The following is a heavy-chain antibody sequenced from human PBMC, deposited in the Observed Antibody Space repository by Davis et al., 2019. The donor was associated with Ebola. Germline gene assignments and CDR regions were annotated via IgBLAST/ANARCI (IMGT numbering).Heavy chain of an antibody. CDR3: ASGRGYYYGMDV. V-gene: IGHV1-69*13. D-gene: IGHD1-26*01. CDR1: GYTFTGYY. Sequence: SVKVSCKASGYTFTGYYMHWVRQAPGQGLEWMGGIIPIFGTANYAQKFQGRVTITADESTSTAYMELSSLRSEDTAVYYCASGRGYYYGMDVWGQGTTVTVSS. CDR2: IIPIFGTA. J-gene: IGHJ6*02.